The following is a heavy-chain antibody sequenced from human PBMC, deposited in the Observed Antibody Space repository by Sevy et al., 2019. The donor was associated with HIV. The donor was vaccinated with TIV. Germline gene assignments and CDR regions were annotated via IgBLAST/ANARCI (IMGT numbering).Heavy chain of an antibody. Sequence: GGSLRLSCAASGFIFSSYAMSWVRQAPGKGLEWVSSVTGSGVSSDYADSVKGRFTISRDNSKNTLYLQMNSLRAEDTAVYYCVKDLRAVAGAGGDYWGQGTLVTVSS. CDR3: VKDLRAVAGAGGDY. CDR1: GFIFSSYA. D-gene: IGHD6-19*01. J-gene: IGHJ4*01. CDR2: VTGSGVSS. V-gene: IGHV3-23*01.